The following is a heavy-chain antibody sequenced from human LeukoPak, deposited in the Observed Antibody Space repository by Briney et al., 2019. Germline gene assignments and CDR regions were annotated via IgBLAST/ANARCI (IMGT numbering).Heavy chain of an antibody. CDR2: IYYSGST. J-gene: IGHJ6*03. D-gene: IGHD2-2*01. Sequence: SETLSLTCTVSGGSISSYYWSWIRQPPGEGLEWIGYIYYSGSTNYNPSLKSRVTISVDTSKNQFSLKLSSVTAADTAVYYCARTRLANMDVWGKGTTVTVSS. CDR1: GGSISSYY. CDR3: ARTRLANMDV. V-gene: IGHV4-59*01.